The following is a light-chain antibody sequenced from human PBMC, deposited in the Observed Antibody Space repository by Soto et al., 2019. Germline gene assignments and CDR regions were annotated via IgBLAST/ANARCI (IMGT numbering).Light chain of an antibody. CDR2: EVS. CDR3: SSYTSSSTYG. Sequence: QSVLTQPPSVSGAPVQAVTISCTETSSDGGSYNRVSWYQQPPGTAATLMIYEVSNRPSGVPDRCSGSKSGNTASLTISGLQAEDEADYYCSSYTSSSTYGFGTGTKVTVL. J-gene: IGLJ1*01. CDR1: SSDGGSYNR. V-gene: IGLV2-18*02.